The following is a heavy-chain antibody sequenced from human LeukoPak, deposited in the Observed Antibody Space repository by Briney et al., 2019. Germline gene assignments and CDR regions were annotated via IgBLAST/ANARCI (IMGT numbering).Heavy chain of an antibody. D-gene: IGHD3-3*01. V-gene: IGHV4-31*03. CDR3: ARLFWSGYRMDNWFDP. J-gene: IGHJ5*02. CDR2: IYYSGST. Sequence: PSQTLSLTCTVSGGSISSGGYYWSWIRQHPGKGLEWIGYIYYSGSTYYNPSLKSRVTISVDTSKNQFSLKLSSVTAADTAVYYCARLFWSGYRMDNWFDPWGQGTLVTVSS. CDR1: GGSISSGGYY.